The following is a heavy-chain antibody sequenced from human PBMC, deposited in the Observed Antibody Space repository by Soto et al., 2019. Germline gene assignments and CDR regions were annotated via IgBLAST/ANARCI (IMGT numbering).Heavy chain of an antibody. CDR1: GFTFSSYA. J-gene: IGHJ4*02. D-gene: IGHD3-22*01. V-gene: IGHV3-23*01. Sequence: GGSLRLSCAASGFTFSSYAMSWVRQAPGKGLEWVSAISGSGGSTYYADSVKGRFTISRDNSKNTLYLQMNSLRAEDTSLYYCAKAGRYYYDSSGYYFDYWGQGTLVTVSS. CDR2: ISGSGGST. CDR3: AKAGRYYYDSSGYYFDY.